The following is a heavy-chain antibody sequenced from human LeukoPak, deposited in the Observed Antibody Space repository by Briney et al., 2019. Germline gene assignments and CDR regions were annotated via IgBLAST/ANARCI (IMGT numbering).Heavy chain of an antibody. CDR2: MYYSGST. D-gene: IGHD2-15*01. J-gene: IGHJ5*02. CDR1: GGSISSSGYY. Sequence: SETLSLTCTVSGGSISSSGYYWGWIRQPPGKGLEWIGSMYYSGSTNYNPSVKSRVTISADTSKNQFSLKVTSVTAADTAVYYCATSGEFCSGGSCYVNWFAPWGQGTLVTVSS. CDR3: ATSGEFCSGGSCYVNWFAP. V-gene: IGHV4-39*01.